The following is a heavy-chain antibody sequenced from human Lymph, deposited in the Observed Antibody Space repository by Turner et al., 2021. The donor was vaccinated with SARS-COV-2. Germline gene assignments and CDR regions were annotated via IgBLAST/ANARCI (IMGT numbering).Heavy chain of an antibody. D-gene: IGHD2-15*01. CDR2: IRGSGGST. V-gene: IGHV3-23*01. CDR3: AKESLGGYLGYCSGGSCYSDY. J-gene: IGHJ4*02. Sequence: EVQRLESGGGLVLPGGSLRLSCPASGVTFSNYAMSWVRQAPGKGLEWVSVIRGSGGSTYDADTVKGRFTISRDNSKNTLYLQMNSLRAEDTAVYYWAKESLGGYLGYCSGGSCYSDYWGQGTLVTVSS. CDR1: GVTFSNYA.